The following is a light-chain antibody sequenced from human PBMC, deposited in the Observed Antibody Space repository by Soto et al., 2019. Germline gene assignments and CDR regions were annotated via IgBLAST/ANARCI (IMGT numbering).Light chain of an antibody. V-gene: IGLV4-69*01. J-gene: IGLJ2*01. CDR1: SGHSSYA. Sequence: QSVLTQSPSASASLGASVKLTCTLSSGHSSYAIAWHQQQPEKAPRYLMKLRSDGSHSKGDGIPDRFSGSSSGAERYLTISSLQSEDEADYYCQTWDTGARVVFGGGTKLTV. CDR3: QTWDTGARVV. CDR2: LRSDGSH.